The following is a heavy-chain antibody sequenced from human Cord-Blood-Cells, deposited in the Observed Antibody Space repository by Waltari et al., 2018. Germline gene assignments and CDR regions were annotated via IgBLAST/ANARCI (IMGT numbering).Heavy chain of an antibody. D-gene: IGHD2-2*01. CDR2: IYYSGST. Sequence: QLQLQESGPGLVKPSETLSLTCTVSGGSISSSSYYWGWIRQPPGKGLEWIGSIYYSGSTYYNPSLKSRATISVDTSKNQFSLKLSSVTAADTAVYYCARQILGYCSSTSCYVDAFDIWGQGTMVTVSS. J-gene: IGHJ3*02. V-gene: IGHV4-39*01. CDR1: GGSISSSSYY. CDR3: ARQILGYCSSTSCYVDAFDI.